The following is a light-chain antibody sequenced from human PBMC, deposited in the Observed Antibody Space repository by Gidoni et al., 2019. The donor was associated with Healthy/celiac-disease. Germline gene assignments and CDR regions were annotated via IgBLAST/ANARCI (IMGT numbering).Light chain of an antibody. CDR3: CSYAGSL. V-gene: IGLV2-11*01. J-gene: IGLJ2*01. CDR2: DVS. Sequence: SALTQPRSVSGSPGQSVTISCTGTSSDVGGYNYVSWYQQHPGKAPKLMLYDVSKRPSGVPDRFSGSKSGNTASLTISGLQAEDEADYYCCSYAGSLFGGGTKLTVL. CDR1: SSDVGGYNY.